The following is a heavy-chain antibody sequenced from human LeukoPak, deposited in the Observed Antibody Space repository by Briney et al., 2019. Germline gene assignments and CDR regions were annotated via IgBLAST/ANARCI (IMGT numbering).Heavy chain of an antibody. CDR1: GFTSSSHT. J-gene: IGHJ3*02. V-gene: IGHV3-23*01. CDR3: VKAYGSHNGAFEI. CDR2: ITGSGANT. D-gene: IGHD3-10*01. Sequence: GGSLRLSCAASGFTSSSHTMSWVRQAPGKGLAWVSSITGSGANTYYADSVEGRFTISRDNSKSTLHLEMNGLRAEDTADYYCVKAYGSHNGAFEIWGQGTMVTVSS.